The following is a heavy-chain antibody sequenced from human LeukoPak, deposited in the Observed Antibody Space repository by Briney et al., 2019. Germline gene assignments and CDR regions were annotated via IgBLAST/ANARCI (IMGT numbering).Heavy chain of an antibody. CDR3: ASPGEKDYYFDY. D-gene: IGHD3-16*01. V-gene: IGHV1-46*01. Sequence: ASVKVSCEASGYTFTSYYMHWVRQAPGQGLEWMGIINLSGGSTSYAQKFQGRVTMTRDTSTSTVYMELSSLRSEDTAVYYCASPGEKDYYFDYWGQGTLVTVSS. CDR1: GYTFTSYY. J-gene: IGHJ4*02. CDR2: INLSGGST.